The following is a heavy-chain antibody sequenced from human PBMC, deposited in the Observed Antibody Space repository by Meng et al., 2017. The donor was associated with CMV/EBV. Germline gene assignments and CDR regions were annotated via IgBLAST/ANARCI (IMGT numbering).Heavy chain of an antibody. CDR2: IYYSGST. CDR3: ARDRVEGITGTTSGYDY. D-gene: IGHD1-7*01. V-gene: IGHV4-59*01. Sequence: SEILSLTCTVSGGSISSYYWSWIRQPPGKGLEWIGYIYYSGSTNYNPSLKSRVTISVDTSKNQFSLKLSSVTAADTAVYYCARDRVEGITGTTSGYDYWGQGTLVTVSS. J-gene: IGHJ4*02. CDR1: GGSISSYY.